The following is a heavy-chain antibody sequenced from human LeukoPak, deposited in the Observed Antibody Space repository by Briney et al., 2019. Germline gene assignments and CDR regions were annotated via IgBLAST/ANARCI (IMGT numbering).Heavy chain of an antibody. V-gene: IGHV3-30*04. J-gene: IGHJ4*02. CDR3: ARGVRIAVAGYIDY. Sequence: GGSLRLSCAASGYTFGTYAMHWVREAPCKGLEWLVAISYDGSNKNYADSVKGRFTISRDNSKNTLYLQMNSLRAEDTAVYYCARGVRIAVAGYIDYWGQGTLVTVSS. CDR1: GYTFGTYA. D-gene: IGHD6-19*01. CDR2: ISYDGSNK.